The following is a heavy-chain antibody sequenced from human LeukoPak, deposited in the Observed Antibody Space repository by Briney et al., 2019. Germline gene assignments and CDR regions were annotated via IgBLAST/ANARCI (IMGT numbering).Heavy chain of an antibody. J-gene: IGHJ4*01. CDR3: AKSGGYGLIDY. D-gene: IGHD6-25*01. Sequence: SETLSLTCNGSGVSISSSSYYWGWMRQPPGKGLEWIGSIYSSGSTYYNSSLKSRVTIAIDTSKNQVSLKMSSVTAADTAVYYCAKSGGYGLIDYWGQGTLVTVSS. CDR2: IYSSGST. CDR1: GVSISSSSYY. V-gene: IGHV4-39*01.